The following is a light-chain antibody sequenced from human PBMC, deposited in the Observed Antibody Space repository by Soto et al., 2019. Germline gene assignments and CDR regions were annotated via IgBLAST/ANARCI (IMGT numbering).Light chain of an antibody. CDR1: QSVSSK. Sequence: EIVITQSPATLSVSPGERATLSCRASQSVSSKLAWYQQKPGQAPRLLIYDASNRATDIPARFSGSGSGTDFTLTISSLEPEDFAVYYCQQRSNWPPQITFGQGTRLEIK. J-gene: IGKJ5*01. CDR2: DAS. V-gene: IGKV3-11*01. CDR3: QQRSNWPPQIT.